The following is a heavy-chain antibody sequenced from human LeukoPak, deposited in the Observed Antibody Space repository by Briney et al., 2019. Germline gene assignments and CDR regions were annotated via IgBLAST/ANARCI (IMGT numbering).Heavy chain of an antibody. Sequence: GGSLRLSCSASGFAFSDYDMSWVRQTPGKGLEWLSYISSSGSTVYYADAVKGRFTVSRDNAKNSLYLQMISLRPEDTAVYYCARRPDGYAYGLDYWGRGTLVTVSS. V-gene: IGHV3-11*01. J-gene: IGHJ4*02. CDR2: ISSSGSTV. D-gene: IGHD5-18*01. CDR1: GFAFSDYD. CDR3: ARRPDGYAYGLDY.